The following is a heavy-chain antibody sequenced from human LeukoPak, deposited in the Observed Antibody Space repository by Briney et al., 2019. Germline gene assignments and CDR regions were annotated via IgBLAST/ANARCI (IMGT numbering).Heavy chain of an antibody. CDR3: AKFSLRFGELRFNYYYMDV. D-gene: IGHD3-10*01. CDR2: ISAYNGNT. CDR1: GYTFTSYG. Sequence: ASVKVSCKASGYTFTSYGISWVRQAPGQGLEWMGWISAYNGNTNYAQKLQGRVTMTTDTSTSTAYMELRSLRSDDTAVYYCAKFSLRFGELRFNYYYMDVWGKGTTVTVSS. V-gene: IGHV1-18*01. J-gene: IGHJ6*03.